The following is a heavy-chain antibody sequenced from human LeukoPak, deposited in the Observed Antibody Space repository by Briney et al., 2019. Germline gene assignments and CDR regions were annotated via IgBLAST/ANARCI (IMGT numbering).Heavy chain of an antibody. Sequence: GGSLRLSCAASGFIFSSYGTHSVRQAPGKGLEWVAVISYDGSNKYYADSVKGRFTISRDNSKNTLYLQMNSLRAEDTAVYYGAKEGYCSSTSCYHNWFDPWGQGTLVTVSS. CDR1: GFIFSSYG. J-gene: IGHJ5*02. D-gene: IGHD2-2*01. CDR2: ISYDGSNK. CDR3: AKEGYCSSTSCYHNWFDP. V-gene: IGHV3-30*18.